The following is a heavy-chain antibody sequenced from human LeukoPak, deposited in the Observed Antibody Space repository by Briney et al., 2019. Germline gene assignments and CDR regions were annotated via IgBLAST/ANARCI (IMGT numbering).Heavy chain of an antibody. J-gene: IGHJ4*02. CDR2: ISAYNGNS. CDR3: ARVPRGDILTGLDY. V-gene: IGHV1-18*01. D-gene: IGHD3-9*01. Sequence: ASVKVSCKASGYTFTSYGISWVRQAPGQGLEWMGWISAYNGNSNYAQKLQGRVTMTTDTSTSTAYMGLRSLRSDDTAVYYCARVPRGDILTGLDYWGQGTLVTVSS. CDR1: GYTFTSYG.